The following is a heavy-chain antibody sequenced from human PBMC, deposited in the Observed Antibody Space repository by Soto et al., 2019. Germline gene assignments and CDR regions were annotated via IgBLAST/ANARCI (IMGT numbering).Heavy chain of an antibody. J-gene: IGHJ6*02. CDR3: ATNSYYSLGV. Sequence: QVQLQESGPGLVKPSGTLSLTCAVSSGSISSGHWWNWVRQPPGKGLEWIGEIYHSGSTHYNPSLKSRVTMSVDKSMNQFSLKLTSVTAADTAVYYCATNSYYSLGVWVQGTTVTVSS. V-gene: IGHV4-4*02. CDR2: IYHSGST. CDR1: SGSISSGHW.